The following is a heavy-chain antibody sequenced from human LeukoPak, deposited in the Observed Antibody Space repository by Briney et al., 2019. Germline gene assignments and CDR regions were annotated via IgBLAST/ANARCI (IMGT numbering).Heavy chain of an antibody. V-gene: IGHV3-30*18. J-gene: IGHJ6*02. CDR2: ISYDGSNK. Sequence: GGSLRLSCAASGFTFGSYGMHWVRQAPGKGLEWVAVISYDGSNKYYADSVKGRFTISRDNSKNTLYLQMNSLRAEDTAVYYCAKSRMGAKEKSEGRFGMDVWGQGTTVTVSS. CDR3: AKSRMGAKEKSEGRFGMDV. CDR1: GFTFGSYG. D-gene: IGHD1-26*01.